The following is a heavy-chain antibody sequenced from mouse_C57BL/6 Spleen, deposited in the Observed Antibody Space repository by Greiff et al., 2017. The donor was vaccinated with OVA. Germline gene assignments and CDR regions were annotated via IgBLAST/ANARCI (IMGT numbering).Heavy chain of an antibody. Sequence: EVMLVESGGGLVKPGGSLKLSCAASGFTFSDYGMHWVRQAPEKGLEWVAYISSGSSTIYYADTVKGRFTISRDNAKNTLFLQMTSLRSEDTAMYYCARTSGGYFDVWGTGTTVTVSS. J-gene: IGHJ1*03. CDR2: ISSGSSTI. V-gene: IGHV5-17*01. CDR3: ARTSGGYFDV. CDR1: GFTFSDYG. D-gene: IGHD3-1*01.